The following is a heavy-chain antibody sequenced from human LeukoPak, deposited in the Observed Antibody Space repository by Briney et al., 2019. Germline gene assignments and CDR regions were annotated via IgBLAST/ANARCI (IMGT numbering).Heavy chain of an antibody. CDR2: IRYDGSNK. J-gene: IGHJ3*02. V-gene: IGHV3-30*02. CDR3: AKDYYDSRNAFDI. Sequence: GGSLRLSCAASGFTFSSYGMHWVRQAPGKGLEWVAFIRYDGSNKYYADSVKGRFTISRNNSKNTLYLQMNSLRAEDTAVYYCAKDYYDSRNAFDIWGQGTMVTVSS. D-gene: IGHD3-22*01. CDR1: GFTFSSYG.